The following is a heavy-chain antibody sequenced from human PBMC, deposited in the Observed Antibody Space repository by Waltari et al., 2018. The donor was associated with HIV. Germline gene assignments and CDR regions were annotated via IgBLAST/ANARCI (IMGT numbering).Heavy chain of an antibody. CDR1: GYTFTSYY. J-gene: IGHJ4*02. CDR2: ITPSGGSA. V-gene: IGHV1-46*01. CDR3: ARGGLTMIPVITSFDY. Sequence: QVQLVQSGAEVKKPGASVSVSCKASGYTFTSYYLHWVRQAPGQGLEWMGLITPSGGSATVPSSSLGTQTYMELSSLRSEDTAVYFCARGGLTMIPVITSFDYWGQGTLVTVSS. D-gene: IGHD3-22*01.